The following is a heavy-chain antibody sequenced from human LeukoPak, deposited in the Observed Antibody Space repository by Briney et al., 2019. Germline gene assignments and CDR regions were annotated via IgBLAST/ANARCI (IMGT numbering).Heavy chain of an antibody. CDR2: VYHTRST. V-gene: IGHV4-59*08. Sequence: SETLSLTCTVSGGSISSYYWTWIRQPPGKGLEWIGFVYHTRSTNYNPSLKSRVTISFDTSKNQFSLKLNSVTAADTAVYFCARRNILTEGGAFDIWGQGTMVTVSS. J-gene: IGHJ3*02. CDR1: GGSISSYY. D-gene: IGHD3-9*01. CDR3: ARRNILTEGGAFDI.